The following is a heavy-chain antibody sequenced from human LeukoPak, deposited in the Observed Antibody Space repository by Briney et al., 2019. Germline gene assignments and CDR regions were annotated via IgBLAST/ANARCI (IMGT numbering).Heavy chain of an antibody. V-gene: IGHV3-48*01. Sequence: LSGGSLRLSCAASGFTFSSYSMNWIRQAPGKGLERVSYISSSGSTIYYADSVKGRFTISRDNAKNSLYLQMNSLRAEDTAVYYCARPRSSSSWFEDFQHWGQGTLVTVSS. CDR2: ISSSGSTI. CDR3: ARPRSSSSWFEDFQH. CDR1: GFTFSSYS. D-gene: IGHD6-13*01. J-gene: IGHJ1*01.